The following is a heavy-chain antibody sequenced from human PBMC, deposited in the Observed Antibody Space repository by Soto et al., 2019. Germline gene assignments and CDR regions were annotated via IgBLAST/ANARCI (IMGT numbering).Heavy chain of an antibody. J-gene: IGHJ5*02. CDR2: IYYSGST. Sequence: PSETLSLTCAVSGGSFSGYYWGWIRQPPGKGLEWIGYIYYSGSTNYNPSLKSRVTISVDTSKNQFSLKLSSVTAADTAVYYCARVLFGRGNWFDPWGQGTLVTVSS. CDR3: ARVLFGRGNWFDP. V-gene: IGHV4-59*01. D-gene: IGHD3-3*01. CDR1: GGSFSGYY.